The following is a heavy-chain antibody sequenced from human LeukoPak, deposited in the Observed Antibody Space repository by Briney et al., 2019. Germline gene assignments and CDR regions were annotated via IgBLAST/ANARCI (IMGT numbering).Heavy chain of an antibody. V-gene: IGHV1-2*02. D-gene: IGHD3-10*01. CDR2: INPNSGDT. CDR3: ASMGGANYYGSGSLLDADY. CDR1: GYTFTAHY. J-gene: IGHJ4*02. Sequence: ASLKVSCKASGYTFTAHYLHWVRQAPGQGLEWMGWINPNSGDTNYAQKFQGRVTITADKSTSTAYMELSSLRSEDTAVYYCASMGGANYYGSGSLLDADYWGQGTLVTVSS.